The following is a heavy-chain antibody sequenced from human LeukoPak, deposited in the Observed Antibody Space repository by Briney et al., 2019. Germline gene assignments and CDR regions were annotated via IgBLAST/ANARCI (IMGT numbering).Heavy chain of an antibody. V-gene: IGHV3-53*01. CDR1: GFTVSSCY. CDR2: LYSDGST. Sequence: GGTLRLSCAASGFTVSSCYMSWVRQAPGKGLEWVSVLYSDGSTFYADSVKGRFTISRDNSKNTLHLQMNNLRAEDTAVYYCARAAYDSNGFTANHDYWGQGTLVTVSS. CDR3: ARAAYDSNGFTANHDY. J-gene: IGHJ4*02. D-gene: IGHD3-22*01.